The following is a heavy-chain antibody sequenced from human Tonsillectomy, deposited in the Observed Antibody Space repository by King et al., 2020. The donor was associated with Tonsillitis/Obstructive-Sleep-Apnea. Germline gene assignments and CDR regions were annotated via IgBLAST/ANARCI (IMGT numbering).Heavy chain of an antibody. CDR1: GFTFSSFG. J-gene: IGHJ4*02. CDR2: ISVTGSSK. Sequence: VQLVESGGGLVQPGGSLRLSCAASGFTFSSFGMRWVRQAPGKGLEWGSAISVTGSSKHYADSVKGRSTNSRENSKNTLYLQMNSLSAEDTAVYYCAKKSGGPGDLARYFDYWGQGTLVTVSS. CDR3: AKKSGGPGDLARYFDY. V-gene: IGHV3-23*04. D-gene: IGHD3-10*01.